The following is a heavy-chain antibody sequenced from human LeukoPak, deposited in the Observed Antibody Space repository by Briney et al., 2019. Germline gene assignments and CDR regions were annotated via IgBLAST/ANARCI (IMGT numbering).Heavy chain of an antibody. CDR3: ARDTRGYYGLDV. V-gene: IGHV1-2*02. J-gene: IGHJ6*02. Sequence: ASVKVSCKASGYTFTGYYMHWVRQAPGQGLEWMGCINPNNGDTNYAQKFQGRVTILRDTSITTVYMELSSLRSDDAAVYYCARDTRGYYGLDVWGQGTTVTVSS. D-gene: IGHD2-2*01. CDR2: INPNNGDT. CDR1: GYTFTGYY.